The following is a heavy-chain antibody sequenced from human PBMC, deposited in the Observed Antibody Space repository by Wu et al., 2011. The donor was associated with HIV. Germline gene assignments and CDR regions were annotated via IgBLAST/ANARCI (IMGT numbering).Heavy chain of an antibody. CDR3: ARDGSYGHWYLDL. D-gene: IGHD5-18*01. CDR1: GGTFSSYV. Sequence: QVQLVQSGAEVKKPGSSVKVSCKAFGGTFSSYVINWVRQAPGQGLEWMGRIIPMFGTTNYAQKFQGRVTITADESTSTAYMELSNVRSEDTAVYYCARDGSYGHWYLDLWGRGTLVTVSS. J-gene: IGHJ2*01. CDR2: IIPMFGTT. V-gene: IGHV1-69*15.